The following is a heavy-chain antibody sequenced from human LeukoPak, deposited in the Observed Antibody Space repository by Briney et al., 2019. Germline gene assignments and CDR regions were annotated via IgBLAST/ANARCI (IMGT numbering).Heavy chain of an antibody. V-gene: IGHV3-21*01. Sequence: GGSLRLSCAASGFTFSSYSMNWVRQAPGKGLEWVSSISSSSSYIYYADSVKGRFTIARDNAKNSLYLQMNSLRAEDTAEYYCATRATWWLPPFFWGQGTLVTVSS. J-gene: IGHJ4*02. CDR2: ISSSSSYI. CDR1: GFTFSSYS. D-gene: IGHD5-12*01. CDR3: ATRATWWLPPFF.